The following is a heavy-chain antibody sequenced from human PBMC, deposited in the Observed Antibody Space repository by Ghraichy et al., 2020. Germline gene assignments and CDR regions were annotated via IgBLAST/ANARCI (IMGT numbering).Heavy chain of an antibody. CDR1: GFTFSSYA. Sequence: GGSLKLSCAASGFTFSSYAMSWVRQAPGKGLEWVSAISGSGGSTYYADSVKGRFTISRDNSKNTLYLQMNSLRAEDTAVYYCAKGSYVVVTAYDFDYWGQGTLVTVSS. D-gene: IGHD2-21*02. V-gene: IGHV3-23*01. CDR2: ISGSGGST. J-gene: IGHJ4*02. CDR3: AKGSYVVVTAYDFDY.